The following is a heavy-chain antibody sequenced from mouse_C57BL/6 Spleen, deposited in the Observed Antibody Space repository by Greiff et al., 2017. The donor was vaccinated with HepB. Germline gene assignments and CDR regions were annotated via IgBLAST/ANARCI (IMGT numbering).Heavy chain of an antibody. CDR2: IDPSDSYT. CDR3: ARGTYVDD. D-gene: IGHD3-3*01. CDR1: GYTFTSYW. Sequence: QVQLQQPGAELVMPGASVKLSCKASGYTFTSYWLHWVKQRPGQGLEWIGEIDPSDSYTNYNQKFKGKSTLTVDKSSSTAYMQLSSLTSEDSADYYCARGTYVDDWGQGTTRTVSS. V-gene: IGHV1-69*01. J-gene: IGHJ2*01.